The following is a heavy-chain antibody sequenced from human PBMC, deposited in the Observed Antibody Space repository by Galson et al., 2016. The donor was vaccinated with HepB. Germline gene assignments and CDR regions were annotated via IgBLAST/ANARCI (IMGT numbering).Heavy chain of an antibody. CDR1: GFTFDDYA. D-gene: IGHD6-6*01. Sequence: RSLRLSCAASGFTFDDYAMHWVRQAPGKGLEWVSGISWNSGSRTYADSVKGRFSISRDNAKKSLFLQMNSLREEDTALYYCAKQSGISWDYYYGMDVWGQGTTVTVSS. J-gene: IGHJ6*02. CDR3: AKQSGISWDYYYGMDV. V-gene: IGHV3-9*01. CDR2: ISWNSGSR.